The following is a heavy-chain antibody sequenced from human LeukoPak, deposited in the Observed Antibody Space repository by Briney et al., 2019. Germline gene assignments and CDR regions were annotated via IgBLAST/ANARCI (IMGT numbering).Heavy chain of an antibody. Sequence: PSETLSLTCTVSGGSISSYYWSWIRQPPGKGLEWIGYIYYSGSTNYNPSLKSRVTISVDTSKNQFSLKLSSVTAADTAVYYCARSIAARYYFGYWGQGTLVTVSS. CDR3: ARSIAARYYFGY. CDR1: GGSISSYY. CDR2: IYYSGST. V-gene: IGHV4-59*01. D-gene: IGHD6-6*01. J-gene: IGHJ4*02.